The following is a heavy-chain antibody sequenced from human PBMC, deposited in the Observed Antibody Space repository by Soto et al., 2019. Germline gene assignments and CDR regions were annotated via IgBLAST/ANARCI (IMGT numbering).Heavy chain of an antibody. J-gene: IGHJ4*02. V-gene: IGHV3-30*18. D-gene: IGHD3-22*01. CDR1: GFTFSSSG. CDR2: ISYDGSNK. CDR3: AKGPYDSSGYYWTPFDY. Sequence: PGGCLRLCCAASGFTFSSSGMPWVRQAPGQGLEWLAVISYDGSNKYYADSVKGRFTISRDNSKNTLYLQMNSLRAEDTAVYYCAKGPYDSSGYYWTPFDYWGQGTLVTGSS.